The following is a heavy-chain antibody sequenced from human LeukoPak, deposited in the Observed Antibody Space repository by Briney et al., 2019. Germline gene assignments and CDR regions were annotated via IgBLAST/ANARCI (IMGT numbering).Heavy chain of an antibody. CDR3: ARALLTVTNTAFDI. V-gene: IGHV4-59*01. D-gene: IGHD4-11*01. CDR2: IYYGGST. CDR1: GGSISSYY. Sequence: SETLSLTCTVSGGSISSYYWSWIRQPPGKGLEWIGYIYYGGSTNYNPSLKSRVTISVDTSKNQFSLKLSSVTAADTAVYYCARALLTVTNTAFDIWGQGTMVTVSS. J-gene: IGHJ3*02.